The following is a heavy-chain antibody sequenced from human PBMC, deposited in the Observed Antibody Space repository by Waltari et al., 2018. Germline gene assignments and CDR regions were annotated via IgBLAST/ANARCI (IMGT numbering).Heavy chain of an antibody. CDR3: ARDFRSGYSIDL. CDR2: ITWNGGQT. V-gene: IGHV3-20*04. D-gene: IGHD6-13*01. J-gene: IGHJ4*02. Sequence: AQLVESGGNIVRPGGSLRPSCSASGFRFGDYGMSWVRQAPGKGLEWVSGITWNGGQTGYAESVKGRFTISRDDGKKSLYLQMNSLSDDDTALYYCARDFRSGYSIDLWGQGTLVTVSA. CDR1: GFRFGDYG.